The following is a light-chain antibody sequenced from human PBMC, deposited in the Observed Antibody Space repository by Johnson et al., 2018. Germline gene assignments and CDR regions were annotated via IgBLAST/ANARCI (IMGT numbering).Light chain of an antibody. J-gene: IGLJ1*01. CDR2: ENN. V-gene: IGLV1-51*02. Sequence: QSVLTQPPSVSAAPGQKVTISCSGSSSNIGNNYVSWYQQLPGTAPKLLIYENNKRPSGIPDRFSGSKSGTSATLGITGLKTGDETEYYCGTSYSSLSAGNVCGTGTEGTVL. CDR1: SSNIGNNY. CDR3: GTSYSSLSAGNV.